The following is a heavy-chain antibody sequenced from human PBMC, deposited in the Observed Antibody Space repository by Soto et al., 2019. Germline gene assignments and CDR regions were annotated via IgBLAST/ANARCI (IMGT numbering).Heavy chain of an antibody. V-gene: IGHV3-23*01. CDR3: AKDRYCTNGGCQVSYYYYGMAF. D-gene: IGHD2-8*01. Sequence: HPGGSLRLSCVASGFTFSSYAMSWVRQAPGKGLEWVSAISGSGGTTYYADSVKGRFTISRDNSKNTLYLQMNSLRAEDTAVYYCAKDRYCTNGGCQVSYYYYGMAFWGQGTTVPVSS. J-gene: IGHJ6*02. CDR1: GFTFSSYA. CDR2: ISGSGGTT.